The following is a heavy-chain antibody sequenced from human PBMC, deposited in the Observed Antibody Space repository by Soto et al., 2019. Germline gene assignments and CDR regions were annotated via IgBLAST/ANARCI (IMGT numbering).Heavy chain of an antibody. Sequence: EVQLVESGGGLVQPGGSLRLSCAASGFTVSSNYMSWVRQAPGKGLEWVSVIYSGGSTYYADSGKGRFTISRDNSKNTLYLKMNSLRAEDTAVYYCARMGDSSGYSGWFDPWGQGTLVTVSS. CDR2: IYSGGST. J-gene: IGHJ5*02. CDR3: ARMGDSSGYSGWFDP. V-gene: IGHV3-66*01. D-gene: IGHD3-22*01. CDR1: GFTVSSNY.